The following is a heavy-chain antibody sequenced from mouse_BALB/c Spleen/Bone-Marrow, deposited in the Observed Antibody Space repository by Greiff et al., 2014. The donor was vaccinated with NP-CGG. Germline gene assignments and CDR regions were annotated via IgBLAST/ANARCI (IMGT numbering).Heavy chain of an antibody. CDR1: GFNIKDTY. CDR3: ARYGNYCYAMDY. CDR2: IDPANGNT. Sequence: VQLQQSGAELVKPGPSVKLSCTASGFNIKDTYMHWVKQRPEQGLEWIGRIDPANGNTKYDPKFQGKATITADTSSNTAYLQLSSLTSEDAAVYYCARYGNYCYAMDYWGQGTSVTVSS. D-gene: IGHD2-1*01. V-gene: IGHV14-3*02. J-gene: IGHJ4*01.